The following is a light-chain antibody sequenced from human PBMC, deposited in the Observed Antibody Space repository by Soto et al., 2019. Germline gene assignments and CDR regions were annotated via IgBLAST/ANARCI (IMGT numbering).Light chain of an antibody. V-gene: IGKV3-11*01. Sequence: EIVLTQSPATLSLSPGERATLSCRASQSVSSYLVWYQQKPGQVPRLLIYDASNRATGIPARFSGSGSGTDFTLTMSSLEPEDFAVYYCQQRYNWVYTCGKGTKLEIK. CDR1: QSVSSY. CDR2: DAS. CDR3: QQRYNWVYT. J-gene: IGKJ2*01.